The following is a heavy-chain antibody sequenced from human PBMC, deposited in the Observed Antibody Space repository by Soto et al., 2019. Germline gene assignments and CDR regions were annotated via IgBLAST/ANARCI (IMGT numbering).Heavy chain of an antibody. CDR1: GYTFTGYY. J-gene: IGHJ6*02. Sequence: ASVKVSCKASGYTFTGYYMHWVRQAPGQGLEWMGWINPNSGGTNYAQKFQGRATMTRDTSISTAYMELSRLRSDDTAVYYCAVVVPAAIPGGDYYYYGMDVWGQGTTVTVSS. CDR3: AVVVPAAIPGGDYYYYGMDV. D-gene: IGHD2-2*01. V-gene: IGHV1-2*02. CDR2: INPNSGGT.